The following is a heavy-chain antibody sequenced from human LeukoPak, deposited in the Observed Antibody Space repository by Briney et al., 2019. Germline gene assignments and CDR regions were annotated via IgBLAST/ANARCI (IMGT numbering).Heavy chain of an antibody. CDR2: IIPIFGTA. J-gene: IGHJ4*02. Sequence: SVKVSCKASGGTFSSYAISWVRQAPGQGLEWMGGIIPIFGTANYAQKFQGRVTMTRDMSTSTVYMELSSLRSEDTAVYYCARELTSIYYFDYWGQGTLVTVSS. CDR3: ARELTSIYYFDY. CDR1: GGTFSSYA. V-gene: IGHV1-69*05. D-gene: IGHD2-2*01.